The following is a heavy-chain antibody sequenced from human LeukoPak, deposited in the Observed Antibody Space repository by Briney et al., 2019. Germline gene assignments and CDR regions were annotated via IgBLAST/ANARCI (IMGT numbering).Heavy chain of an antibody. CDR1: GGSISSYY. CDR3: AREAAAGTVDY. Sequence: PSETLSLTCTVSGGSISSYYWCWIRQPPGKGLEWIGYIYYSGSTNYNPSLKSRVTISVDTSKNQFSLKLSSVTAADTAVYYCAREAAAGTVDYWGQGTLVTVPS. V-gene: IGHV4-59*01. CDR2: IYYSGST. J-gene: IGHJ4*02. D-gene: IGHD6-13*01.